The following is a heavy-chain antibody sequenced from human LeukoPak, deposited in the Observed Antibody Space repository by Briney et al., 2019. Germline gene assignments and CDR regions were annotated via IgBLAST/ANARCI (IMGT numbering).Heavy chain of an antibody. CDR2: IIPIFGTA. V-gene: IGHV1-69*13. CDR1: GGTFSSYA. Sequence: ASVKVSCKASGGTFSSYAISWVRQAPGQGLEWMGGIIPIFGTANYAQKFQGRVTITADESTSTAYMELSSLRSEDTAVYYCARDRTIAAEYWYFDLWGRGTLVTVSS. D-gene: IGHD6-13*01. J-gene: IGHJ2*01. CDR3: ARDRTIAAEYWYFDL.